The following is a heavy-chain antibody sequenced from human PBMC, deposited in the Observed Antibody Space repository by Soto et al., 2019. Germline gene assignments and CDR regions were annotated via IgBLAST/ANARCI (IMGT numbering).Heavy chain of an antibody. D-gene: IGHD3-22*01. CDR2: ISAYDGQT. CDR1: GDGISNYG. Sequence: QVQLVQPGAEVKKPGASVRVSCKASGDGISNYGFIWVRQAPGQGLEWLRWISAYDGQTNYTKKFQGRVTMTTDTSSSTGYMELRSVRSDDTAVYYCARVWYYDSSGYYAFDYWGQGTMVTVSS. V-gene: IGHV1-18*01. J-gene: IGHJ4*02. CDR3: ARVWYYDSSGYYAFDY.